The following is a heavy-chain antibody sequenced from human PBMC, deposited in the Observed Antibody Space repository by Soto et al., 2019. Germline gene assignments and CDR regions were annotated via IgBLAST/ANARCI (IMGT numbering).Heavy chain of an antibody. CDR2: IDYSGNT. D-gene: IGHD3-10*01. CDR1: GASISSAGYY. Sequence: QVQLQESGPGLVKPSQTLSLTCTVSGASISSAGYYWSWIRQHPEKSLEWMGYIDYSGNTYYNPSDKSLTTMSLDTSKSQSSLKLSSVTAADTSVYYAARIGTMVDVWGQGTTVTVSS. V-gene: IGHV4-31*01. J-gene: IGHJ6*02. CDR3: ARIGTMVDV.